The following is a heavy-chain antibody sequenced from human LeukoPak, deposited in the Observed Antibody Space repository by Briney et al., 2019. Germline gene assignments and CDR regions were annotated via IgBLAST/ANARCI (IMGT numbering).Heavy chain of an antibody. CDR3: AKAVRRITGTTVAYFDY. D-gene: IGHD1-7*01. CDR1: GFTFSSYA. Sequence: PGGSLRLSCAASGFTFSSYAMSWVRQAPGKGLEWVSAISGSGGSTYYADSVKGRFTISRDNSKNTLYLQMNSLRAEDTAVYYCAKAVRRITGTTVAYFDYWGQGTLVTVSS. CDR2: ISGSGGST. J-gene: IGHJ4*02. V-gene: IGHV3-23*01.